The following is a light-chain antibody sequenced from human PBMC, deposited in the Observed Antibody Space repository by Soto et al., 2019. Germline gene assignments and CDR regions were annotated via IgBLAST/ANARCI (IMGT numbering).Light chain of an antibody. J-gene: IGLJ1*01. CDR2: GVT. CDR1: SSDVGGYNY. CDR3: NSYAGNNNFV. Sequence: QSALTQPPSASGSPGQSVTISCTGTSSDVGGYNYVSWYQHHPGKAPKLMIYGVTKRPSGVPDRFSGSKSGNTASLTVSGLQTYDEADYYCNSYAGNNNFVFGTGTKLTVL. V-gene: IGLV2-8*01.